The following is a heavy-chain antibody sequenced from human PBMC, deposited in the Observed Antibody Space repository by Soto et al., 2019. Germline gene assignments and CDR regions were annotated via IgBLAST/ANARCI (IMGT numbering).Heavy chain of an antibody. J-gene: IGHJ4*02. CDR1: GYTFTGYY. CDR3: ARDMSPYYDILTGYFSLDY. V-gene: IGHV1-2*04. Sequence: GASVKVSCKASGYTFTGYYMHWVRQAPGQGLEWMGWINPNSGGTNYAQKFQGWVTMTRDTSISTAYMELSRLRSDDTAVYYCARDMSPYYDILTGYFSLDYWGQGTLVTVSS. D-gene: IGHD3-9*01. CDR2: INPNSGGT.